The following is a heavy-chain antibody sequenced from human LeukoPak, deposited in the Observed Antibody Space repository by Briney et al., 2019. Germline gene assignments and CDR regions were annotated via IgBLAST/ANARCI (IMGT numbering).Heavy chain of an antibody. V-gene: IGHV1-46*01. CDR3: AREAINWTNVGPVRYFDY. J-gene: IGHJ4*02. CDR2: INPTGGST. D-gene: IGHD1-20*01. Sequence: ASVKVSCKASGYTFTSYYKHWVRQAPGQGLEWMGLINPTGGSTGYAQKFQGRVTMTRDMSTSTDYMELSSLRSEDTAVYYCAREAINWTNVGPVRYFDYWGQGTLVTVSS. CDR1: GYTFTSYY.